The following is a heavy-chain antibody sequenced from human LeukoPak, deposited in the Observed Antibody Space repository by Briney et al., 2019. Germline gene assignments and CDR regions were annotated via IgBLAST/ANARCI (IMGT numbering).Heavy chain of an antibody. D-gene: IGHD3-10*01. V-gene: IGHV3-7*03. CDR1: GFTFSSYW. Sequence: TGGSLRLSCAASGFTFSSYWMSWVRQAPGKGLEWVANIKQDGSEKYYVDSVKGRFTISRDNSKNTLYLQMNSLRAEDTAVYYCARVGYGSGSYYLAFDIWGQGTMVTVSS. J-gene: IGHJ3*02. CDR2: IKQDGSEK. CDR3: ARVGYGSGSYYLAFDI.